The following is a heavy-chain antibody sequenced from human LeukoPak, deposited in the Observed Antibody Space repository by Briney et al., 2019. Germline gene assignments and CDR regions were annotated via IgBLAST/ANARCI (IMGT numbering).Heavy chain of an antibody. Sequence: GGSLRLSCTVSGFTVSSNSMSWVREAPGKGLEWVSFIYSDNTHYSDSVKGRFTISRDNSKNTLYLQMNSLRAEDTAVYYCAKGDSYYYGSGSYLCDYWGQGTLVTVSS. CDR2: IYSDNT. D-gene: IGHD3-10*01. J-gene: IGHJ4*02. CDR1: GFTVSSNS. V-gene: IGHV3-53*01. CDR3: AKGDSYYYGSGSYLCDY.